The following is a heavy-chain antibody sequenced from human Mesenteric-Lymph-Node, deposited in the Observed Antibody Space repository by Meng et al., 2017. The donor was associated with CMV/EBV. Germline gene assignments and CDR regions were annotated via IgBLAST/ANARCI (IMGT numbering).Heavy chain of an antibody. CDR1: GGSFSGYY. J-gene: IGHJ6*02. D-gene: IGHD2-2*01. CDR3: ARTRVYYYGMDV. V-gene: IGHV4-34*01. CDR2: INHSGST. Sequence: GSLRLSCAVYGGSFSGYYWSWIRQPPGKGLEWIGEINHSGSTNYNPSLKSRVTISVDTSKNQFSLKLSSVTAADTAVYYCARTRVYYYGMDVWGQGTTVTVSS.